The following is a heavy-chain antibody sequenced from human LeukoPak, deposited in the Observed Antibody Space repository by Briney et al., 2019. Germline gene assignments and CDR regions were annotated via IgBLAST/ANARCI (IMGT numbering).Heavy chain of an antibody. Sequence: ASVKVSCKASGYTFTGYYMHWVRQAPGQGLEWMGWINPNSGGTNYAQKFQGRVTMTRDTSISTAYMEPSRLRSDDTAVYYCAKRGYFDRKAFDPWGQGTLVTVSS. J-gene: IGHJ5*02. V-gene: IGHV1-2*02. CDR3: AKRGYFDRKAFDP. CDR1: GYTFTGYY. CDR2: INPNSGGT. D-gene: IGHD3-9*01.